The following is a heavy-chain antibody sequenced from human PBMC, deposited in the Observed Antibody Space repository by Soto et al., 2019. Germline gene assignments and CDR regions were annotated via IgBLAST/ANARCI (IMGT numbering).Heavy chain of an antibody. CDR1: GFTVSSNY. D-gene: IGHD3-10*01. CDR2: IYSGGST. Sequence: EVQLVESGGGLVQPGGSLRLSCAASGFTVSSNYMSWVRQAPGKGLEWVSVIYSGGSTYYADSVKGRFTISRDNSKNTLYLQMNSLTAEDTAVYYCARAGGYGSGTRRGAFDIWGQGKMVTVSS. V-gene: IGHV3-66*01. J-gene: IGHJ3*02. CDR3: ARAGGYGSGTRRGAFDI.